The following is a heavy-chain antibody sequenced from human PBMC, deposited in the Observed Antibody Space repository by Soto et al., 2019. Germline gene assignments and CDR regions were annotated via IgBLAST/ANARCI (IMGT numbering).Heavy chain of an antibody. CDR1: GYRFTNFW. CDR3: ARPPYNLDEYFDS. D-gene: IGHD1-1*01. Sequence: EVQLVQSGAEVKKPGESLKISCRGSGYRFTNFWIGWVRQIPGKGLEWMGVIYPGDSDTRYSPSFQGQVTISADKSINTAYLQWNSLKASDSAIYYCARPPYNLDEYFDSWGQGTLVSVSS. V-gene: IGHV5-51*01. J-gene: IGHJ4*02. CDR2: IYPGDSDT.